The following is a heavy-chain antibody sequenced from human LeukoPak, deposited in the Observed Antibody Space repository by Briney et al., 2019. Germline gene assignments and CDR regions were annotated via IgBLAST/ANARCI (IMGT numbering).Heavy chain of an antibody. CDR3: ARVFNTVGFDY. D-gene: IGHD4-23*01. Sequence: AGGSLRLSCTASGFTFRRYCMGWVRQAPGKGLEWVANINEDGNKKYYVDSVKGRFTISRDNTKTSLYLQMNSLRAEDTAVYYCARVFNTVGFDYWGQGILVTVSS. V-gene: IGHV3-7*01. CDR1: GFTFRRYC. J-gene: IGHJ4*02. CDR2: INEDGNKK.